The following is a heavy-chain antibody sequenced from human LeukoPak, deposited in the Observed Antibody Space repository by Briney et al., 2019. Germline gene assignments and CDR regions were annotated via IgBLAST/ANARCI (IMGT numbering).Heavy chain of an antibody. CDR1: GGSFRGFY. Sequence: SETLSLTCAVYGGSFRGFYWSWIRQRPGEGREWMGEINHSGSTNYNPSLKSRVTISVDTSKNQFSLKLSSVTAADTAVYYCARIVLRFLEWLPPYYYYYYMDVWGKGTTVTVSS. D-gene: IGHD3-3*01. CDR2: INHSGST. CDR3: ARIVLRFLEWLPPYYYYYYMDV. V-gene: IGHV4-34*01. J-gene: IGHJ6*03.